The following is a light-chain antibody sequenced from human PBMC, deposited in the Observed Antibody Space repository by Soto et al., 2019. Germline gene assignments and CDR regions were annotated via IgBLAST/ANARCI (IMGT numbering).Light chain of an antibody. V-gene: IGKV1-5*03. Sequence: DIQMTQSPSTLSASVGDRVTITCRASQSISSWLAWYQQKPGKAPKLLIYKASTLESGVPSRFSGSGSGTEFTLTISSLQPDDSATYYCQQDDSYALTFGGGTKVEIK. CDR2: KAS. J-gene: IGKJ4*01. CDR1: QSISSW. CDR3: QQDDSYALT.